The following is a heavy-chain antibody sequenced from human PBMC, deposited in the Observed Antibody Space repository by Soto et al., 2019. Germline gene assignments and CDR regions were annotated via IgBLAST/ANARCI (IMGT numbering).Heavy chain of an antibody. D-gene: IGHD2-2*01. CDR2: IDPGDSSA. Sequence: GQFLKTPWRGSWDNCLSLWIVRVRQVPGKGLEWVGRIDPGDSSATYSPTFQGHVTISADRSTRSAYLQWRSLRASDTAIYFCARRYCSRADCYSDSWGQGSLVTVSS. V-gene: IGHV5-10-1*01. CDR3: ARRYCSRADCYSDS. J-gene: IGHJ4*02. CDR1: WDNCLSLW.